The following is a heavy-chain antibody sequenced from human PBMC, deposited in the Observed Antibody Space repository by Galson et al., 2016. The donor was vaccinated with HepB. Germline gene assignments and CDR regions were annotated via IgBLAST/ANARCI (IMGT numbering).Heavy chain of an antibody. CDR3: ATRDFGNFPYFDY. J-gene: IGHJ4*02. V-gene: IGHV3-53*01. CDR1: GLSVRFKY. CDR2: IYTGGST. Sequence: YLRLSCAVSGLSVRFKYMTWVRQAPGQGLEWVSMIYTGGSTAYADSVKGRFTLSRDTSKNTLYLQINNLRAEDTAVYYCATRDFGNFPYFDYWGQGTLVTVSS. D-gene: IGHD4-11*01.